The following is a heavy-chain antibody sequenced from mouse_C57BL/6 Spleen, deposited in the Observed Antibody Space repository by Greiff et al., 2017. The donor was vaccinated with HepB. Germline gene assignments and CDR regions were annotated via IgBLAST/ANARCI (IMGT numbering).Heavy chain of an antibody. Sequence: EVNVVESGGGLVKPGGSLKLSCAASGFTFSAYGMHWVRQAPEKGLEWVAYISSGSGTIYYADTVKGRFTISRDNAKNTLFLQVTSLRSEDTAISYCAEEGYDSYSYAMDYWGQGTSVTVSS. CDR3: AEEGYDSYSYAMDY. CDR2: ISSGSGTI. J-gene: IGHJ4*01. CDR1: GFTFSAYG. V-gene: IGHV5-17*01. D-gene: IGHD2-10*02.